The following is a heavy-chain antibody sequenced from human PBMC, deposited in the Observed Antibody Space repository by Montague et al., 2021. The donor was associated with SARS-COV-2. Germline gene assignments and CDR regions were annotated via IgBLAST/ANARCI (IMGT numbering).Heavy chain of an antibody. D-gene: IGHD1-26*01. Sequence: SETLSLTCTVSGGSINGYYWSWIRQSPGKGLDWIGYIHYTGNTNXNPSLKGRVTISLGTSKSQFSLRLSSVTAADTAVYSCARLRTGSYVFDYWGQGTLVTVSS. CDR2: IHYTGNT. J-gene: IGHJ4*02. CDR3: ARLRTGSYVFDY. CDR1: GGSINGYY. V-gene: IGHV4-59*08.